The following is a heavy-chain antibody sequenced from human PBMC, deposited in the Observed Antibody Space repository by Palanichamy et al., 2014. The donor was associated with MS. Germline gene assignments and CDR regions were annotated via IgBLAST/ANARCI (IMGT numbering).Heavy chain of an antibody. CDR2: IYSGGDT. D-gene: IGHD2-8*01. CDR1: GFTVSSNY. CDR3: ASPRGVVDS. V-gene: IGHV3-53*01. Sequence: EVQLVESGGGLIQPGGSLRLSCAASGFTVSSNYLSWVRQAPGKGLEWVSAIYSGGDTYYADSVKGRFTISRDNSKNTLYLQLNSLRAEDTAVYYCASPRGVVDSWGQGTLATVSS. J-gene: IGHJ4*02.